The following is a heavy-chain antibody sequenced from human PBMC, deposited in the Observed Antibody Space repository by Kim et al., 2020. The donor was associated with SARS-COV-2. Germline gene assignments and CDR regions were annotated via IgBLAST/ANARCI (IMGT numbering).Heavy chain of an antibody. CDR1: GGSFSGYY. Sequence: SETLSLTCAVYGGSFSGYYWSWIRQPPGKGLEWIGEINHSGSTNYNPSLKSRVTISVDTSKNQSSLKLSSVTAADTAVYYCARAFVPVYYGSGGARWGF. CDR3: ARAFVPVYYGSGGARWGF. V-gene: IGHV4-34*01. J-gene: IGHJ5*01. CDR2: INHSGST. D-gene: IGHD3-10*01.